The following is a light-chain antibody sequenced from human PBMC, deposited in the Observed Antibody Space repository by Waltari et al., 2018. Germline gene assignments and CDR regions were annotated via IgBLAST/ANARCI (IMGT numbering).Light chain of an antibody. V-gene: IGLV7-46*01. Sequence: QAVVTQEPSLTVSPGGPVTLTCASTTGPVTRGHYSYWFQQKPGPAPRTLIYATSNKHSWTPVRFSGSLLGGKAALTLSGAQPEDEADYYCLISFGGAEEIFGGGTKLTVL. CDR1: TGPVTRGHY. CDR3: LISFGGAEEI. CDR2: ATS. J-gene: IGLJ2*01.